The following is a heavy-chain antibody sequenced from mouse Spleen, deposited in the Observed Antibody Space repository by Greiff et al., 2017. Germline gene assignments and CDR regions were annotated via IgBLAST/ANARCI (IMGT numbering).Heavy chain of an antibody. J-gene: IGHJ1*01. CDR3: ARAYYRYDGDWYFDV. D-gene: IGHD2-14*01. Sequence: EVQLQQSGPGLVKPSQSLSLTCSVTGYSITSGYYWNWIRQFPGNKLEWMGYISYDGSNNYNPSLKNRISITRDTSKNQFFLKLNSVTTEDTATYYCARAYYRYDGDWYFDVWGAGTTVTVSS. CDR2: ISYDGSN. CDR1: GYSITSGYY. V-gene: IGHV3-6*01.